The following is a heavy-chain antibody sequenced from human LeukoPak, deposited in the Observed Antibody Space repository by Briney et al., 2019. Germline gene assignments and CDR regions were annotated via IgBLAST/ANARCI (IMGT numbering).Heavy chain of an antibody. Sequence: GGSLRLSCVASGFTFSRYWMHWVRHAPGKGLEWVSDINWNGDSRGYAHSVRGRFTISRDNSKNTLYLQMNSLRAEDTAVYYCAKLAGVYCSTTSCFNFWGQGTLVTVSS. D-gene: IGHD2-2*01. CDR1: GFTFSRYW. J-gene: IGHJ4*02. CDR2: INWNGDSR. V-gene: IGHV3-NL1*01. CDR3: AKLAGVYCSTTSCFNF.